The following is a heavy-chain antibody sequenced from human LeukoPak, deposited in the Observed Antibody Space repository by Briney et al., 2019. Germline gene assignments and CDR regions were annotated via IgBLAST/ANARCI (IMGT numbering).Heavy chain of an antibody. D-gene: IGHD5-18*01. V-gene: IGHV4-4*02. Sequence: SGTLSLTCAVSGGSISSSNWWSWVRPPPGKGLEWIGEIYHSGSTNYNPSLKSRVTISVDKSKNQFSLKLSSVTAADTAVYYCARASIRLWLPHAGAFDYWGQGTLVTVSS. CDR1: GGSISSSNW. CDR3: ARASIRLWLPHAGAFDY. CDR2: IYHSGST. J-gene: IGHJ4*02.